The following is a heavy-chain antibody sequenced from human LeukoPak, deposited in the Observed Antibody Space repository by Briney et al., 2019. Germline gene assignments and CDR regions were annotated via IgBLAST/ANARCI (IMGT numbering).Heavy chain of an antibody. CDR2: IIPIFGTA. Sequence: ASVKVSCKASGGTFSSYAISWVRQAPGQGLEWMGGIIPIFGTAKYAQKFQGRVTITADESTSTSYMELSSLRSEDTAVYYCAREYRGVPAADYYMDVWGKGTTVTVSS. D-gene: IGHD2-2*01. V-gene: IGHV1-69*13. CDR3: AREYRGVPAADYYMDV. CDR1: GGTFSSYA. J-gene: IGHJ6*03.